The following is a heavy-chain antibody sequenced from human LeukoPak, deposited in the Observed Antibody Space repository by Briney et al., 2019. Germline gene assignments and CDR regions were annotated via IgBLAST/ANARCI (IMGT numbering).Heavy chain of an antibody. Sequence: HPGGSLRLSCVASGFAFSNYGIDWGRQARGKGLEWVTFLQLDGSVYFYADAVKGRFTISRDNSKNTAFLQMSGLRTEDTAVYFCAQDIPIEQVPGLGPGYWGRGTLVTVSS. D-gene: IGHD3-16*01. J-gene: IGHJ4*02. CDR2: LQLDGSVY. CDR1: GFAFSNYG. V-gene: IGHV3-30*02. CDR3: AQDIPIEQVPGLGPGY.